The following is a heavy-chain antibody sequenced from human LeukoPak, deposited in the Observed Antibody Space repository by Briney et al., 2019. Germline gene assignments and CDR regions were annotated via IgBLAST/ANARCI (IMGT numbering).Heavy chain of an antibody. J-gene: IGHJ4*02. CDR2: ISYDGSNK. V-gene: IGHV3-30*03. Sequence: GGSLRLSCAASGFTFSSYGMHWVRQAPGKGLEWVAVISYDGSNKYYADSVKGRFTISRDNAKNSLYLQMNSLRAEDTALYYCARGLQGHCTNGVCYRGIDYWGQGTLSPSPQ. CDR1: GFTFSSYG. CDR3: ARGLQGHCTNGVCYRGIDY. D-gene: IGHD2-8*01.